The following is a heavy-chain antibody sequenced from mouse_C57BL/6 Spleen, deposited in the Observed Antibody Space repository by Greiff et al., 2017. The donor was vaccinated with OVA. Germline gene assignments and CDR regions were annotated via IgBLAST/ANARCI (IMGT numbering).Heavy chain of an antibody. D-gene: IGHD2-3*01. Sequence: VKLMESGAELARPGASVKLSCKASGYTFTSYGISWVKQRTGQGLEWIGEIYPRSGNTYYNEKFKGKPTLTADKSSSTEYMELRSLTSEDSAVYFCARGDVMMYWGQGTTLTVSS. CDR1: GYTFTSYG. CDR2: IYPRSGNT. J-gene: IGHJ2*01. CDR3: ARGDVMMY. V-gene: IGHV1-81*01.